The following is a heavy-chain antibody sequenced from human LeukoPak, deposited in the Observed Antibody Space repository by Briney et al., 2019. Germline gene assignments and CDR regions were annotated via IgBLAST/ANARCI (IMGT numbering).Heavy chain of an antibody. CDR3: ARDGVPAALRDADY. CDR1: GYTFTSYY. V-gene: IGHV1-18*01. D-gene: IGHD2-2*01. CDR2: ISAYNGNT. J-gene: IGHJ4*02. Sequence: ASVKVSCKASGYTFTSYYMHWVRQAPGQGLEWMGWISAYNGNTNYAQKLQGRVTMTTDTSTSTAYMELRSLRSDDTAVYYCARDGVPAALRDADYWGQGTLVTVSS.